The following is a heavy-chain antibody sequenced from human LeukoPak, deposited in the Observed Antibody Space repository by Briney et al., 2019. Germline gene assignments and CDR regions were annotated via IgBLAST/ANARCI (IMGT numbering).Heavy chain of an antibody. J-gene: IGHJ2*01. CDR1: GGTFGSYV. V-gene: IGHV1-69*13. CDR2: IIPIFGTA. D-gene: IGHD5-18*01. Sequence: GASVKVSCKASGGTFGSYVISWVRQAPGQVLEWMGGIIPIFGTAHYAQKFQGRLTITADESTSTVYMEMSSLRSEDTAMYYRAKEGDTALVTGYFDLWGRGTLVTVSS. CDR3: AKEGDTALVTGYFDL.